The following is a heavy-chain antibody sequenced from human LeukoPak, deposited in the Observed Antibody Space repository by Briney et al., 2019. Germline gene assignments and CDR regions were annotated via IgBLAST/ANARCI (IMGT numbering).Heavy chain of an antibody. V-gene: IGHV1-18*01. CDR2: VSAYNGNT. D-gene: IGHD3-22*01. Sequence: GASVKVSCKASGYTFTSHGIIWVRQAPGQGLEWMGWVSAYNGNTKYAQKVQGRVTMTTDTSTSTAYMELRSLRSDDTAVCYCARGFPPRRYYDSSGYYSYYFDYWGQGTLVTVSS. J-gene: IGHJ4*02. CDR1: GYTFTSHG. CDR3: ARGFPPRRYYDSSGYYSYYFDY.